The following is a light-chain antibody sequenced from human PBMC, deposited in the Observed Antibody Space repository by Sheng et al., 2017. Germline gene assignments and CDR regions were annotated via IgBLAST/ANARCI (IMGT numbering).Light chain of an antibody. J-gene: IGKJ2*01. CDR3: QHYDSSLYT. CDR1: LTVYSN. Sequence: IVMTQSPATLSVSPGERATLSCRASLTVYSNLAWYQQRPGQPPRLLIYDASNRATGIPARFSGSGSGTDFTLTISRLEPEDFAVYYCQHYDSSLYTFGQGAKLEI. CDR2: DAS. V-gene: IGKV3D-15*01.